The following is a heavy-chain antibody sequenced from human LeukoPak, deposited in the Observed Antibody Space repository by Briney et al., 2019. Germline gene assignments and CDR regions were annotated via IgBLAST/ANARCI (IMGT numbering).Heavy chain of an antibody. Sequence: RASVKVSCKASGGTFSSYAISWVRQAPGQGLEWMGGIIPIFGTANYAQKFQGRVTITADESTSTAYMELSSLRSDDTAVYYCAPGLDYGDDDNWFDPWGQGTLVTVSS. J-gene: IGHJ5*02. V-gene: IGHV1-69*01. D-gene: IGHD4-17*01. CDR3: APGLDYGDDDNWFDP. CDR1: GGTFSSYA. CDR2: IIPIFGTA.